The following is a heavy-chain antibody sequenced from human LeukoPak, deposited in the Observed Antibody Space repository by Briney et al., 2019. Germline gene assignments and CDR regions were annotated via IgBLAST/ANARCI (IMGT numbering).Heavy chain of an antibody. CDR3: ARRGLVAGIYDLVYGFDI. V-gene: IGHV1-8*03. CDR2: INPNNGNL. Sequence: ASVKVSCKASGYTFGSDDINWVRQATGQGLEWMGWINPNNGNLGYAQKFQGRVTITRNTPISTAYMELSSLTSEDTAVYYCARRGLVAGIYDLVYGFDIWGQGTMVTVSS. CDR1: GYTFGSDD. D-gene: IGHD3/OR15-3a*01. J-gene: IGHJ3*02.